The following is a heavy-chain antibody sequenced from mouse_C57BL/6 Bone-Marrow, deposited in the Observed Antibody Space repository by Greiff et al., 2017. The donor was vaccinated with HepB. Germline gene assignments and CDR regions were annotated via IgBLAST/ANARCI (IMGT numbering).Heavy chain of an antibody. V-gene: IGHV1-76*01. CDR3: ARSAYYSNYPDY. CDR1: GYTFTDYY. J-gene: IGHJ2*01. CDR2: IYPGSGNT. Sequence: QVQLQQSGAELVRPGASVKLSCKASGYTFTDYYINWVKQRPGQGLEWIARIYPGSGNTYYNEKFKGKATLTAEKSSSTAYMQLSSLTSEDSAVYFCARSAYYSNYPDYWGQGTTLTVSS. D-gene: IGHD2-5*01.